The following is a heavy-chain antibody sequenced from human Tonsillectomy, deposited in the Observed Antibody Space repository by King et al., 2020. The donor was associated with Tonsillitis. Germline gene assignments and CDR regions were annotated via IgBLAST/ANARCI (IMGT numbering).Heavy chain of an antibody. CDR1: GFTFSNNY. CDR2: ISSSSSYI. Sequence: VQLVESGGGLVKPGGSLRLSCAASGFTFSNNYMNWVRQAPGKGLEWVSSISSSSSYIYYGDSVKGRFTISRDNAKNSLYLQMNSLRAEDTAMYYCAGEAFRYDILTGFYGMDVWGQGTTVTVSS. D-gene: IGHD3-9*01. J-gene: IGHJ6*02. CDR3: AGEAFRYDILTGFYGMDV. V-gene: IGHV3-21*01.